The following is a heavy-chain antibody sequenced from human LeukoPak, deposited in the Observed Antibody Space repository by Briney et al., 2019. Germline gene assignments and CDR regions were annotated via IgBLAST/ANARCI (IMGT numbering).Heavy chain of an antibody. CDR1: GYTFTGYY. Sequence: ASVKVSCKASGYTFTGYYMHWVRQAPGQGLEWMGWINPNSGGTNYAQKFQGRVTMTRDTSISTAYMELSRLRSDDTAVYYCARVLVRGVIAPFGYWGQGTLVTVPS. V-gene: IGHV1-2*02. CDR3: ARVLVRGVIAPFGY. J-gene: IGHJ4*02. CDR2: INPNSGGT. D-gene: IGHD3-10*01.